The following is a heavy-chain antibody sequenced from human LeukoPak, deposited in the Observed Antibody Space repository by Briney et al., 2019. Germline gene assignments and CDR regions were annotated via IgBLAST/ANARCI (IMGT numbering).Heavy chain of an antibody. CDR1: GYTFTDYY. CDR2: INLYSGGA. V-gene: IGHV1-2*04. D-gene: IGHD5-12*01. CDR3: ARHHPSGSYFQH. J-gene: IGHJ1*01. Sequence: ASVKVSCKASGYTFTDYYMHWVRQAPGQGLEWMGCINLYSGGAHYAQKFQDWLSMTRDTSINTAYMELSSLRSDDTAVYYCARHHPSGSYFQHWGQGTLVTVSS.